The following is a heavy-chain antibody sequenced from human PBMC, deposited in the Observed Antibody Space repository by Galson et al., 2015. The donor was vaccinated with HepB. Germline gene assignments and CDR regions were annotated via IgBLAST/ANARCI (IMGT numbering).Heavy chain of an antibody. Sequence: SVKVSCKVSGYTLTELSMHWVRQAPGKGLEWMGGFDPEDGETIYAQKFQGRVTMTEDTSTDTAYMELSSLRSEDTAVYYCATSSPVLRYFDWSPKAFDYWGQGTLVTVSS. J-gene: IGHJ4*02. V-gene: IGHV1-24*01. D-gene: IGHD3-9*01. CDR1: GYTLTELS. CDR2: FDPEDGET. CDR3: ATSSPVLRYFDWSPKAFDY.